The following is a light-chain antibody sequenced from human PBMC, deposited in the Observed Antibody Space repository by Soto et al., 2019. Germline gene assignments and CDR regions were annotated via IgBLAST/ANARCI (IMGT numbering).Light chain of an antibody. CDR1: QSIRSTF. CDR2: GVS. V-gene: IGKV3-20*01. CDR3: QQYGNSIRT. J-gene: IGKJ1*01. Sequence: EIVLTQTPGTLSLSPGERATPSCRASQSIRSTFLAWYQQKPGQTPRLLIYGVSTRATGIPDRFSGSGSGTDFTLTISRLEPEDFAVYYCQQYGNSIRTFGQGTKVEIK.